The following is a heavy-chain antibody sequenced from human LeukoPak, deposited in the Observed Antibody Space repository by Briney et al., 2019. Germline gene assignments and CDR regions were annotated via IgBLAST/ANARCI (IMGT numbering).Heavy chain of an antibody. Sequence: ASVKVSCKASGYTFTSYDINWVRQATGQGLEWMGWMNPNSGNTGYAQKFQGRVTMTRNTSISTAYMELSSLRSEDTAVYYCARTRYQLLSYYYGMDVWGQGTTVTVPS. CDR3: ARTRYQLLSYYYGMDV. D-gene: IGHD2-2*01. J-gene: IGHJ6*02. V-gene: IGHV1-8*01. CDR2: MNPNSGNT. CDR1: GYTFTSYD.